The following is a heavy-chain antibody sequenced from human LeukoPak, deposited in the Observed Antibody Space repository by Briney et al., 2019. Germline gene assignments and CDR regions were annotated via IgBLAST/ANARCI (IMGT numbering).Heavy chain of an antibody. D-gene: IGHD3-10*01. V-gene: IGHV3-43*02. CDR3: ARDFGYF. J-gene: IGHJ4*02. CDR2: ISGDGGST. Sequence: GGSLRLSCAAPGLITDDYAIHWVRQAPGKGLEWVSLISGDGGSTFYADSVRGRFTISRDNSKNSLYLQMNSLRAEDTAVYYCARDFGYFWGQGTLVTVSS. CDR1: GLITDDYA.